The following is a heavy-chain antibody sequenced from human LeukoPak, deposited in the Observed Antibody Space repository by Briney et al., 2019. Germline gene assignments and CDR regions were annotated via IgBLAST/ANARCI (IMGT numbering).Heavy chain of an antibody. CDR3: ARGGYSGYAN. CDR1: GGSFSGYY. D-gene: IGHD5-12*01. Sequence: SETLSLACAVYGGSFSGYYWSWIREPPGKGLEWIGEINHSGSTNCNPSLKSRVTISVDTSKNQFSLKLSSVTAADTAVYYCARGGYSGYANWGQGTLVTVSS. V-gene: IGHV4-34*01. J-gene: IGHJ4*02. CDR2: INHSGST.